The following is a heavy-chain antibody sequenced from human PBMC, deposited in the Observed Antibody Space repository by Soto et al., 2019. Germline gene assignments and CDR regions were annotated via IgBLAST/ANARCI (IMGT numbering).Heavy chain of an antibody. J-gene: IGHJ4*02. D-gene: IGHD5-18*01. CDR3: ARQIHDSDTGPNFQYYFDS. Sequence: LKISCKGSGYSFAGYWITWVRQKPGKGLEWMGRIDPSDSQSYYSPSFRGHVTISVTKSITTVFLQWSSLRASDTAMYYCARQIHDSDTGPNFQYYFDSWGQGTPVTVSS. CDR1: GYSFAGYW. CDR2: IDPSDSQS. V-gene: IGHV5-10-1*01.